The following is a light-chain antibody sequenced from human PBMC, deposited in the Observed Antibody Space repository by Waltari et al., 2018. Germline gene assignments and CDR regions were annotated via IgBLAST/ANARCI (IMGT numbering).Light chain of an antibody. J-gene: IGKJ5*01. V-gene: IGKV1-39*01. CDR3: QQSYSTPIT. Sequence: DLQMTQSPSSLSASVGDRVPITCRASQSISSYLNWYQQKPGKAPKLLIYAASSCQSGVPSRFSGSGSGTDFTRTISSLQPEDFATYYCQQSYSTPITFGQGTRLEIK. CDR2: AAS. CDR1: QSISSY.